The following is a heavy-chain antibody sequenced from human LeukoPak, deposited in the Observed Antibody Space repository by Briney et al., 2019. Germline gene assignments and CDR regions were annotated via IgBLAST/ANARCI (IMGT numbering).Heavy chain of an antibody. CDR3: ARHTDYGDYGNWFDP. Sequence: PSEPLSLTCTVSGRSISSRSYYWGSIRQPPGKGLEWIGCIYYSGSTYYNPSLKSRVTISVDTSKNQFSLKLSSVTAADTAVYYCARHTDYGDYGNWFDPWGQGTLVTVSS. CDR1: GRSISSRSYY. V-gene: IGHV4-39*01. CDR2: IYYSGST. D-gene: IGHD4-17*01. J-gene: IGHJ5*02.